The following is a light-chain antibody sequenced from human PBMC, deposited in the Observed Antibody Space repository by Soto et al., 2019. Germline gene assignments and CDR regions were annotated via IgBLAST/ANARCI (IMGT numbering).Light chain of an antibody. J-gene: IGKJ1*01. CDR2: DAS. V-gene: IGKV3-11*01. CDR3: QQRDAWPRT. CDR1: QSVSNS. Sequence: EIVLTQSPATLSLSPGERATLSCRASQSVSNSLTWYQQKPGQTPRLLLSDASNRASGVPARFSGSGSGTDFTLTISSLEPEDFAVSYCQQRDAWPRTFGQGTKVEIK.